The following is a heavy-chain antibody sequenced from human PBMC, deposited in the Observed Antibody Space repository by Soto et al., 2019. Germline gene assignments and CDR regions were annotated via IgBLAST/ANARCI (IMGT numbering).Heavy chain of an antibody. CDR2: IYYRGSI. D-gene: IGHD2-21*01. V-gene: IGHV4-30-4*01. Sequence: QVQLQESGPGLVAPSQTLSLTCTVSGGSINSDDSYWSWIRQPPGKGLEWIGYIYYRGSIFYNPSLESRVTISVDTSKNQFSLKLSSVTAADTAVYYCARVDCGGTRCSYYYGMDVWGQGTTVTVSS. CDR3: ARVDCGGTRCSYYYGMDV. CDR1: GGSINSDDSY. J-gene: IGHJ6*02.